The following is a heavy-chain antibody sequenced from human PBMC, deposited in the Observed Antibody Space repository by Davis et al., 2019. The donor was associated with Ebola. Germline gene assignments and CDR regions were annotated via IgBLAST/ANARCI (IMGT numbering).Heavy chain of an antibody. Sequence: GGSLRLSCAASGFIFDDYAIHWVRQAPGKGLEWVSGINWDSSSRVYVDSVKGRFTISRDNARNTLYLEMNSLKVEDTAVYYCARDFDRVREWGQGTLVTVSS. J-gene: IGHJ4*02. V-gene: IGHV3-9*01. CDR2: INWDSSSR. CDR3: ARDFDRVRE. CDR1: GFIFDDYA. D-gene: IGHD3-22*01.